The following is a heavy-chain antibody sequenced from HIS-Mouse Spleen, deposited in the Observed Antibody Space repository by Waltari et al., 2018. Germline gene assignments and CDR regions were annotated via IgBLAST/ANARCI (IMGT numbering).Heavy chain of an antibody. CDR3: ARASRDLLLPRYFDL. V-gene: IGHV4-59*01. Sequence: QVQLQESGPGLVKPSETLSLTCTVSGGSISSYYWSWIRQPPGKGLAWIGYYSGRTNYHPSLKSRVTISVDTSKNQFSLKLSSVTAADTAVYYCARASRDLLLPRYFDLWGRGTLVTVSS. CDR2: YYSGRT. J-gene: IGHJ2*01. CDR1: GGSISSYY.